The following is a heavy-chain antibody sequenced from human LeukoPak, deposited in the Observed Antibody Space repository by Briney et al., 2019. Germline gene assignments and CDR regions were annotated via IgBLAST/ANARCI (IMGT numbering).Heavy chain of an antibody. J-gene: IGHJ4*02. CDR1: GFSFSSYW. CDR3: AKGRGWLQPYYFDY. Sequence: GGSLRLPCEGSGFSFSSYWMTWVRQLPGKGPEWVANIRQDESERYFADSVKGRFTISGDNAKKSVYLHMSSLRAEDTAVYYCAKGRGWLQPYYFDYWGQGTLATVSS. D-gene: IGHD5-24*01. V-gene: IGHV3-7*01. CDR2: IRQDESER.